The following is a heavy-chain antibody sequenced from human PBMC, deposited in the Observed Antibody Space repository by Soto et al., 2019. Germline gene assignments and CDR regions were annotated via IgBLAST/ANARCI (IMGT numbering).Heavy chain of an antibody. CDR2: IYSSGTA. Sequence: QVQLQESGPGLVKPSQTLSLTCTVSGGSISSGGYYWYWIRQHPGKGLEWIGYIYSSGTAYYSPSLEGRLTISVDTSKNQFSLDLSAVTAADTAVYYCARGRQQLVESWGQGTLVTVSP. J-gene: IGHJ4*02. CDR1: GGSISSGGYY. CDR3: ARGRQQLVES. D-gene: IGHD1-1*01. V-gene: IGHV4-31*03.